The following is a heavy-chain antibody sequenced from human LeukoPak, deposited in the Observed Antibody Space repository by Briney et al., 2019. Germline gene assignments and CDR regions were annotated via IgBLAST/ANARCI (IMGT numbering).Heavy chain of an antibody. V-gene: IGHV3-7*03. CDR2: INEGGSGK. CDR3: ARAVTSTEGY. J-gene: IGHJ4*02. CDR1: GFVFSSYW. D-gene: IGHD4-17*01. Sequence: PGGSLRLSCAAPGFVFSSYWMTWFRQAPGKGLEWVASINEGGSGKYYVDSVKGRFTISRDNAQKSLYLEMHSLRAEDTAVYCCARAVTSTEGYWGQGTLVTVSS.